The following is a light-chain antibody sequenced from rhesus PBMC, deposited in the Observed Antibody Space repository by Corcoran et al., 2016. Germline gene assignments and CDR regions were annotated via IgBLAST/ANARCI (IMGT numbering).Light chain of an antibody. V-gene: IGKV1-25*01. CDR2: KAS. CDR1: QGISNN. CDR3: QNGYGTPPT. J-gene: IGKJ1*01. Sequence: DIQMTQSPSSLSASVGDRVTITCQAGQGISNNLAWYQQKPGKVPKILIYKASTLQSGYPSKFSGSGCWTDFTRTSSRLHPEDFATYYCQNGYGTPPTFGQGTKVEIK.